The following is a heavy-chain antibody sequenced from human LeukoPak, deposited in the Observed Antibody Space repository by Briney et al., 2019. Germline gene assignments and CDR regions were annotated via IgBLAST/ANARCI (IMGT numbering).Heavy chain of an antibody. CDR2: IYYSGST. CDR3: ARDAIVGATNWFDP. J-gene: IGHJ5*02. Sequence: SETLSLTCTVSDGSISDYSWSRIRQPPGKGLEWIGYIYYSGSTNYNPSLKSRVTISLDTSKNQFSLKLSSVTAADTAVYYCARDAIVGATNWFDPWGQGTLVTVS. D-gene: IGHD1-26*01. CDR1: DGSISDYS. V-gene: IGHV4-59*01.